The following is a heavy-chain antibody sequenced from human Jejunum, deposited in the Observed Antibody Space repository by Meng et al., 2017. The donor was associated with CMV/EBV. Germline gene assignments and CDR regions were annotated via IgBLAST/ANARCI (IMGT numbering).Heavy chain of an antibody. D-gene: IGHD1-14*01. Sequence: CTVSGGSVTSGAYYWSWLRQHPGKGLEWIGYIYYNGSTYYNPSLKSPITISLDTSRNQFSLKLSSVTAADTAVYYCARTSRIHNFAFWGQGTLVTVSS. CDR1: GGSVTSGAYY. V-gene: IGHV4-31*01. CDR3: ARTSRIHNFAF. CDR2: IYYNGST. J-gene: IGHJ4*02.